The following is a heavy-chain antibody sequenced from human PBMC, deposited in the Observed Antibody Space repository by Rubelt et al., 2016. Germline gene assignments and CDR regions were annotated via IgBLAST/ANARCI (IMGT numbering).Heavy chain of an antibody. CDR1: GFTFSRYA. V-gene: IGHV3-66*01. CDR2: LYAGGST. CDR3: ARGRLTYDDYGWFDP. Sequence: SRGGLVQPGGSLRVSCAASGFTFSRYAMNWVRQAPGKGLEWVSILYAGGSTYYADSVKGRFIISRDNSKNTLYLQMNSLRVEDTAVYYCARGRLTYDDYGWFDPWGQGTLVTVSS. J-gene: IGHJ5*02. D-gene: IGHD4-17*01.